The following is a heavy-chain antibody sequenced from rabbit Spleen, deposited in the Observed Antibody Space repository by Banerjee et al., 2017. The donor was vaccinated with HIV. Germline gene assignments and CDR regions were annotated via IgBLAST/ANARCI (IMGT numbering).Heavy chain of an antibody. CDR1: GFSFSSNYW. CDR3: VRDRGVDYTYGYAGNTYASPYYFNL. Sequence: QEQLVESGGGLVQPEGSLTLTCTASGFSFSSNYWICWVRQAPGKGLEWIGCIGTGSGSAYYATWAKGRFTISSHNAQNTLYLQLNSLTAADTATYFCVRDRGVDYTYGYAGNTYASPYYFNLWGPGTLVTVS. CDR2: IGTGSGSA. D-gene: IGHD6-1*01. J-gene: IGHJ4*01. V-gene: IGHV1S45*01.